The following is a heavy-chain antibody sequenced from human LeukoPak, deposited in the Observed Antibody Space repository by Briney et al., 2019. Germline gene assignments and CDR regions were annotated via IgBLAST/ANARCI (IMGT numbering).Heavy chain of an antibody. CDR1: GLTFITYW. V-gene: IGHV3-7*01. D-gene: IGHD3-22*01. Sequence: GGSLILSCATSGLTFITYWMSWFGQAPGKGREWVANIKQDGSEKYYVDSVKGRFTISRDNAKNSLYLQMNSLRAEDTAVYYCARDRGFDFDYWGQGTLVTVSS. CDR2: IKQDGSEK. CDR3: ARDRGFDFDY. J-gene: IGHJ4*02.